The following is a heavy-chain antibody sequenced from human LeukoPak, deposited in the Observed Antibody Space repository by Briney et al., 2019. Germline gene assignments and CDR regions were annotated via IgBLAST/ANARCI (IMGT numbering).Heavy chain of an antibody. CDR2: ISSSGSTI. CDR1: GFTFSDYY. Sequence: GGSLRLSCAASGFTFSDYYMSWIRQAPGKGLEWVSCISSSGSTIYYADSVKGRFTISRDNAKNSLYLQMNSLRAEDTAVYYCARDPGDIVVVPAASVFDYWGQGTLVTVSS. J-gene: IGHJ4*02. V-gene: IGHV3-11*04. CDR3: ARDPGDIVVVPAASVFDY. D-gene: IGHD2-2*01.